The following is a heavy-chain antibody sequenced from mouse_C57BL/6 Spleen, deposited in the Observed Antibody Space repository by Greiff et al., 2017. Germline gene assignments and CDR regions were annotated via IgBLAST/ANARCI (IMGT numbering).Heavy chain of an antibody. V-gene: IGHV1-55*01. J-gene: IGHJ2*01. CDR1: GYTFTSYW. CDR2: IYPGSGST. CDR3: ARFGGDYPDY. Sequence: QVQLQQPGAELVKPGASVKMSCKASGYTFTSYWITWVKQRPGQGLEWIGDIYPGSGSTNYNEKFKSKATLTVDTSSSTAYLQLSSLTSEDAAVYFCARFGGDYPDYWGQGTTRTVSS. D-gene: IGHD1-1*02.